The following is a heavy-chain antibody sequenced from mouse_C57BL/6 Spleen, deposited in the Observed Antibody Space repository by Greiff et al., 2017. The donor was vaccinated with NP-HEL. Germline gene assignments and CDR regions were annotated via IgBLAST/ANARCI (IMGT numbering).Heavy chain of an antibody. V-gene: IGHV1-61*01. CDR2: IYPSDSET. CDR1: GYTFTSYW. CDR3: ASRIILGFAY. J-gene: IGHJ3*01. Sequence: QVQLQQPGAELVRPGSSVKLSCKASGYTFTSYWMDWVKQRPGQGLEWIGNIYPSDSETHYNQKFKDKATLTVDKSSSTAYMQLSSLTSEDSAVYYGASRIILGFAYWGQGTLVTVSA.